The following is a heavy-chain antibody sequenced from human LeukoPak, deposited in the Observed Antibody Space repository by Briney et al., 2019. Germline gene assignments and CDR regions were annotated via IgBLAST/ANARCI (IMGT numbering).Heavy chain of an antibody. CDR1: GFTFSNYA. D-gene: IGHD5-18*01. CDR3: AKEDVDTSFDY. V-gene: IGHV3-23*01. J-gene: IGHJ4*02. Sequence: PGGSQRLSCAASGFTFSNYAMNWVRQAPGKGLEWVSAISDGAGGRTYYTDSVKGRFTISRDNSKNTLYLQLNSLRAEDTAVYYCAKEDVDTSFDYWGQGTLVTVSS. CDR2: ISDGAGGRT.